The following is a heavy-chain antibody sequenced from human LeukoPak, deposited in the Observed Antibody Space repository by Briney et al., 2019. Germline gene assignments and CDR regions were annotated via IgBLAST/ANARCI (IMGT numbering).Heavy chain of an antibody. CDR2: INPNSGGT. J-gene: IGHJ5*02. V-gene: IGHV1-2*02. D-gene: IGHD1-26*01. CDR3: ARDRGGANPGFDP. CDR1: GYTYTGYY. Sequence: ASVKVSCKASGYTYTGYYMHWVRQAPGQGLEWMGWINPNSGGTNYAQKFQGRVTMTRDTSISTAYMELSRLRSDDTAVYYCARDRGGANPGFDPWGQGTLVTVSS.